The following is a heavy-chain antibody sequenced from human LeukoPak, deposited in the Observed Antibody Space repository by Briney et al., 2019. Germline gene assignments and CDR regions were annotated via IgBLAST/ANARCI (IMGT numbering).Heavy chain of an antibody. V-gene: IGHV3-15*01. Sequence: GGSLRPSCAASGFTFSNAWMSWVRQAPGKGLEWVGRIKSKTDGGTADYYAAPVKGRFTISRDDSKNTPYLQMSSLKTEDTAVYYCTTYYDGESTEYFQHWGQGTLVTVSS. CDR2: IKSKTDGGTA. CDR1: GFTFSNAW. J-gene: IGHJ1*01. CDR3: TTYYDGESTEYFQH. D-gene: IGHD3-10*01.